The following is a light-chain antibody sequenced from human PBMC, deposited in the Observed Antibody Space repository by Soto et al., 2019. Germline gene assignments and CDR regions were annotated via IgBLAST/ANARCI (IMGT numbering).Light chain of an antibody. Sequence: QSVLTQPPSASGTPGQRVTISCSGSSSNIGSNSVNWYQRLPGTAPKLLIYSTNQRPSGVPDRFSGSKSDTSASLAISGLQSEDEADYYCAAWDDSLNGEVVFGGGTKVTVL. J-gene: IGLJ2*01. CDR2: STN. V-gene: IGLV1-44*01. CDR1: SSNIGSNS. CDR3: AAWDDSLNGEVV.